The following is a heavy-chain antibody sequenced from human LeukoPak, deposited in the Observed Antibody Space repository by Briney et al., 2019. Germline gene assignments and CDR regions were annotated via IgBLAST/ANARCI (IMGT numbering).Heavy chain of an antibody. J-gene: IGHJ4*02. CDR2: IYTSGST. Sequence: SETLSLTCTVSGGSISSYYWSWIRQSAGKGLEWIGRIYTSGSTNYNPSLKSRVTMSVDTSKNQFSLKLSSVTAADTAVYYCASSPGVRDYYFDYWGQGTLVTVSS. CDR1: GGSISSYY. CDR3: ASSPGVRDYYFDY. D-gene: IGHD4-23*01. V-gene: IGHV4-4*07.